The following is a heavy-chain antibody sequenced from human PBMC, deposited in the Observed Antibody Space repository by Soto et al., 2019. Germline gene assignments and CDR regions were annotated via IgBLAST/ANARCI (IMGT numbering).Heavy chain of an antibody. J-gene: IGHJ4*02. Sequence: RRLSCAASGFTFSAYAMAWVRQTPGKGLEWVSSISGNSDYTFYADSVKGRFTIFRDNSKNTLYLEMNSLRVEGTAVYYCASPKVTSSWSSDYWGQGTLVTVSS. CDR3: ASPKVTSSWSSDY. D-gene: IGHD6-13*01. CDR2: ISGNSDYT. CDR1: GFTFSAYA. V-gene: IGHV3-23*01.